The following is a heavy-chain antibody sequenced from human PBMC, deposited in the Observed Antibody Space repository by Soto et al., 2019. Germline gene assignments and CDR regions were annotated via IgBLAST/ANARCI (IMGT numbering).Heavy chain of an antibody. V-gene: IGHV3-30-3*01. CDR1: GFTFSSYA. J-gene: IGHJ5*02. D-gene: IGHD6-6*01. Sequence: QVQLVESGGGVVQPGRSLRLSCAASGFTFSSYAMHWVRQAPGKGLEWVAVISYDGSNKYYADSVKGRFTISRDNSKNTLYLQMNSLSAEDTAVYYCARSRSKYISSSPWFDPWGQGTLVTVSS. CDR3: ARSRSKYISSSPWFDP. CDR2: ISYDGSNK.